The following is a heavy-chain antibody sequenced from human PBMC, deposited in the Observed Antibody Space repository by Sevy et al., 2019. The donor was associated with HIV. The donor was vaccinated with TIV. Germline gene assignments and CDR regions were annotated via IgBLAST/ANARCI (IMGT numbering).Heavy chain of an antibody. Sequence: GGSLRLSCAASGFIFSNYPMSWVRHPPGRGRGWVSDIMAGGPTTYYADSGEGRFTISRDNSKNTVSLQMNSLGAEDTAIYYCAKRYCSTITCYDDDFWNPYYFYGLDVWGQGISVTVSS. D-gene: IGHD2-2*01. V-gene: IGHV3-23*01. CDR1: GFIFSNYP. J-gene: IGHJ6*02. CDR2: IMAGGPTT. CDR3: AKRYCSTITCYDDDFWNPYYFYGLDV.